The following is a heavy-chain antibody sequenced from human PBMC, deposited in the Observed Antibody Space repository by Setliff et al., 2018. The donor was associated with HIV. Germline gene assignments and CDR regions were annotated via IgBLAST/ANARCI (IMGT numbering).Heavy chain of an antibody. Sequence: CSASGFTFSGSAVHWVRQASGKGLEWVGRIKTQPSNYATAYGASMEGRFTISRDDSKSTAYLQLSSLKVDDTAMYFCAASADGDCATTSCTNWFDPWGQGTLVTVSS. D-gene: IGHD2-21*01. V-gene: IGHV3-73*01. CDR3: AASADGDCATTSCTNWFDP. CDR1: GFTFSGSA. J-gene: IGHJ5*02. CDR2: IKTQPSNYAT.